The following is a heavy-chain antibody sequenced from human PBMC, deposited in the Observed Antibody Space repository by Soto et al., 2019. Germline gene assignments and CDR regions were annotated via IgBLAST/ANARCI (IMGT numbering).Heavy chain of an antibody. J-gene: IGHJ1*01. CDR3: LLAVAGTYFQH. Sequence: GGSLRLSCAASGFTFSGSAMHWVRQASGKGLEWVGRIRSKANSYATAYAASVKGRFTISRDDSKNTAYLQMNSLKTEDTAVYYCLLAVAGTYFQHWGQGTLVTVSS. D-gene: IGHD6-19*01. CDR2: IRSKANSYAT. V-gene: IGHV3-73*01. CDR1: GFTFSGSA.